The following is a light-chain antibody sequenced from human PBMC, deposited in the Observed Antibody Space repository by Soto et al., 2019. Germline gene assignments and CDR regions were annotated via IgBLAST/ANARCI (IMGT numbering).Light chain of an antibody. CDR2: GAS. CDR3: QQYNNWPLYT. V-gene: IGKV3-15*01. J-gene: IGKJ2*01. Sequence: EIVRTQSPATLSVSPGERATLSCRASQSGSSNLAWYQQKPGQAPRLLIYGASTRATGIPARFSGSVSGTELTLTIRSLQSEDFAVYYCQQYNNWPLYTFGQGTKLEIK. CDR1: QSGSSN.